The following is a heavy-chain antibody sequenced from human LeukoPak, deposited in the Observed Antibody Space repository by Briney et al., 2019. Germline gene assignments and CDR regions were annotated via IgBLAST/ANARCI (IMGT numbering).Heavy chain of an antibody. V-gene: IGHV3-23*01. D-gene: IGHD3-22*01. CDR2: ISGSGGST. CDR3: ARGFDSSGQHY. J-gene: IGHJ4*02. CDR1: GFTFSSYA. Sequence: GGSLRLSCAASGFTFSSYAMSWVRQAPGKGLEWVSAISGSGGSTYYADSVKGRFTFSRDYAKNTLFLQMNSLRAEDTAVYYCARGFDSSGQHYWGQGTLVTVSS.